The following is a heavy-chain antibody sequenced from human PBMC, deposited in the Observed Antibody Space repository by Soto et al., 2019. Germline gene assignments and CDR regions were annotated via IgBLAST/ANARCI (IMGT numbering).Heavy chain of an antibody. V-gene: IGHV4-34*01. J-gene: IGHJ5*02. CDR2: INHSGST. D-gene: IGHD2-15*01. CDR1: GGSFSGYY. Sequence: SETLSLTCAVYGGSFSGYYWSWIRQPPGKGLEWIGEINHSGSTNYNPSLKSPVTISVDTSKNQFSLKLSSVTAADTAVYYCARGLPSSVVVVAATPGWFDPWGQGTLVTVSS. CDR3: ARGLPSSVVVVAATPGWFDP.